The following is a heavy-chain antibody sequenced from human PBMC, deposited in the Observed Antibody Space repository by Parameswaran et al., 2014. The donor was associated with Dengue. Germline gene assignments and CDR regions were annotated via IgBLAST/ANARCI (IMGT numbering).Heavy chain of an antibody. V-gene: IGHV4-59*01. CDR2: IYYSGST. D-gene: IGHD3-22*01. CDR1: AISSA. Sequence: AISSARWIRQPPGKGLEWIGYIYYSGSTNYNPSLKSRVTISVDTSKNQFSLKLSSVTAADTAVYYCARDRGTYYYDSSGPRFYYYGMDVWGQGTTVTVSS. J-gene: IGHJ6*02. CDR3: ARDRGTYYYDSSGPRFYYYGMDV.